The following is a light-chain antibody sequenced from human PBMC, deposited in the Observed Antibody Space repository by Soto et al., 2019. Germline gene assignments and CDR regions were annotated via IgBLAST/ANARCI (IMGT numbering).Light chain of an antibody. V-gene: IGKV3-15*01. CDR3: QQYNNWPPGST. J-gene: IGKJ3*01. Sequence: DIVMTQSPATLSVSPGERATLSCRASLTVNTNLAWYQQKPGQAPSILIYYASTRATGIPARFSGSGSVKEFTLTISSGQSEDSAVYYCQQYNNWPPGSTFGPGTKVEIK. CDR1: LTVNTN. CDR2: YAS.